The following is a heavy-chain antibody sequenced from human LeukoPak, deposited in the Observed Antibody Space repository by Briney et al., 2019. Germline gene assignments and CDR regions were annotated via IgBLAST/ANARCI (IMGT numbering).Heavy chain of an antibody. V-gene: IGHV1-8*01. CDR1: GYSFTSFD. CDR2: INPNSGNA. CDR3: ATVPRYYCGMDV. D-gene: IGHD2-15*01. J-gene: IGHJ6*02. Sequence: ASVKVSCKASGYSFTSFDISWVRQAAGQGLEWMGRINPNSGNAGYAQKFKGRVRMTRDTSINTAYMELSSLTSEDTAVYYCATVPRYYCGMDVWGQGTMVTVSS.